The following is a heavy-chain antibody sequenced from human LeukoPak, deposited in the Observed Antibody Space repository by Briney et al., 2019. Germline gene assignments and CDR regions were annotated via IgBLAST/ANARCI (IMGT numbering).Heavy chain of an antibody. CDR3: AKDVVVRGVIITGLDY. J-gene: IGHJ4*02. V-gene: IGHV3-30*18. Sequence: GGSLRLSCAAPGFTFSSYGMHWVRQAPGKGLEWVAVISYDGSNKYYADSVKGRFTISRDNSKNTLYLQMNSLRAEDTAVYYCAKDVVVRGVIITGLDYWGQGTLVTVSS. CDR2: ISYDGSNK. CDR1: GFTFSSYG. D-gene: IGHD3-10*01.